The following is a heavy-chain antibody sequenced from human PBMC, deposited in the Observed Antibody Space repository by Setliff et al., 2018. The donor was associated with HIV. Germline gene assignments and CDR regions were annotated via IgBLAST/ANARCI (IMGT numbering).Heavy chain of an antibody. CDR1: GGTFSSYA. D-gene: IGHD5-12*01. V-gene: IGHV1-69*05. CDR2: ITPIFGTA. Sequence: GASVKVSCKASGGTFSSYAISWVRQAPGQGLEWMGGITPIFGTANYAQKFQGRVTMTTDTSTNTGYMELRSLRSDDTAVYYCARAAGAKWPIDSWGQGTLVTVSS. CDR3: ARAAGAKWPIDS. J-gene: IGHJ4*02.